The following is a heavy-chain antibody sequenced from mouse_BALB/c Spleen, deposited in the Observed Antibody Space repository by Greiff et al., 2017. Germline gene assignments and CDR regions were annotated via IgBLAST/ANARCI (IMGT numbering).Heavy chain of an antibody. Sequence: VQLKESGPGLVKPSQSLSLTCTVTGYSITSDYAWNWIRQFPGNKLEWMGYISYSGSTSYNPSLKSRISITRDTSKNQFFLQLNSVTTEDTATYYCARYGLLRCYFDVWGAGTTVTVSS. CDR3: ARYGLLRCYFDV. V-gene: IGHV3-2*02. CDR2: ISYSGST. J-gene: IGHJ1*01. CDR1: GYSITSDYA. D-gene: IGHD1-1*01.